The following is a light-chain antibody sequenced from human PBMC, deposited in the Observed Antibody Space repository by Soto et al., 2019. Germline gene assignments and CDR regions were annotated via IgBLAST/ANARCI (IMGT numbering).Light chain of an antibody. CDR2: GAS. J-gene: IGKJ5*01. V-gene: IGKV3-15*01. Sequence: EIVLTQSPDTLYVSPGEGATLSCRASQSVHTKLAWYQQKAGQAPRLLIYGASTRATGIPDRSSGSGSGTEFTLTISSLQSEDFAVYYCQQYNNWPITFGQGTRLEIK. CDR3: QQYNNWPIT. CDR1: QSVHTK.